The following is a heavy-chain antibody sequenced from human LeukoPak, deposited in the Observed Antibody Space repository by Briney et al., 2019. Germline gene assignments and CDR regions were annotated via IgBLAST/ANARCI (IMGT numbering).Heavy chain of an antibody. D-gene: IGHD3-10*01. J-gene: IGHJ6*02. CDR1: GFTFSSYW. CDR3: ARDTPGVYYYGMDV. Sequence: GGSLRLSCAASGFTFSSYWMSWVRQAPGKGLEWVANIKQDGSEKYYVDSVKGRFTISRDNAKNSLYLQMNSLRAEDTAVYYCARDTPGVYYYGMDVWGQGTTVTVSS. V-gene: IGHV3-7*01. CDR2: IKQDGSEK.